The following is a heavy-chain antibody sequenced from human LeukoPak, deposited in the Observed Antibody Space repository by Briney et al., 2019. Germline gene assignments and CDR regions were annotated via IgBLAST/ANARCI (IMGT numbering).Heavy chain of an antibody. Sequence: PGGSLRLSCAASGFTFSSYWMNWVRQAPGKGLEWVANIKQDGSEKNYVDSVKGRFTISRDNAKNSLYLLMNSLRAEDTAVYYCARPIHIAVAAPFDYWGQGTLVTVSS. V-gene: IGHV3-7*01. D-gene: IGHD6-19*01. CDR3: ARPIHIAVAAPFDY. CDR2: IKQDGSEK. CDR1: GFTFSSYW. J-gene: IGHJ4*02.